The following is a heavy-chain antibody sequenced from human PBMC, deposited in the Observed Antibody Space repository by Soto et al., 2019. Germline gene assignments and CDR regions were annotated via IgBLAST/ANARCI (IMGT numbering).Heavy chain of an antibody. D-gene: IGHD5-12*01. Sequence: GASVKVSCKASGYTFPSYGISWVRQAPGQGLEWMGWISAYNGNTNYAQKLQGRVTMTTDRSTSTAYMELRSLRSEHKAVYYCRRWGGGLRRKDYSYYGMDVWGQGTTVTVS. CDR3: RRWGGGLRRKDYSYYGMDV. J-gene: IGHJ6*02. CDR2: ISAYNGNT. CDR1: GYTFPSYG. V-gene: IGHV1-18*04.